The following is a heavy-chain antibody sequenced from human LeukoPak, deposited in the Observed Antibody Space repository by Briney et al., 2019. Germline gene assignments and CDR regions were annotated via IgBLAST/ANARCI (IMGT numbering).Heavy chain of an antibody. CDR3: ARGLAIYYYYYYMDV. J-gene: IGHJ6*03. CDR1: GASLSTSPYY. D-gene: IGHD3-22*01. Sequence: SETLSLTCSVSGASLSTSPYYWGWIRQPPGKGLEWIGNIYYTGSTYYNVSLNSRVTISIDTSKNLFSLKLSSVTAADTAVYYCARGLAIYYYYYYMDVWGKGTTVTVSS. CDR2: IYYTGST. V-gene: IGHV4-39*07.